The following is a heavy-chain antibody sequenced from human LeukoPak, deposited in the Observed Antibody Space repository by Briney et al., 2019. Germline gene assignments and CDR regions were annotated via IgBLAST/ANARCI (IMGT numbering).Heavy chain of an antibody. CDR1: GFTFDDYA. V-gene: IGHV3-9*01. CDR2: ISWNSGSI. Sequence: GRSLRLSCAASGFTFDDYAMHWVRQAPGKGLEGVSGISWNSGSIGYADSVKGRFTISRDNAKNSLYLQMNSLRAEDTALYYCAKDAVYGSGGEGYYFDYWGQGTLVTVSS. CDR3: AKDAVYGSGGEGYYFDY. J-gene: IGHJ4*02. D-gene: IGHD3-10*01.